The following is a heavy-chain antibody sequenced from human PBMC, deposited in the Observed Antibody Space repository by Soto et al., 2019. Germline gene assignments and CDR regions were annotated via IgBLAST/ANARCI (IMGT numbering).Heavy chain of an antibody. CDR1: GFPVGSNF. J-gene: IGHJ6*02. D-gene: IGHD3-22*01. CDR2: IYRGEST. Sequence: DVQLVESGGGLIQPGGSLRLSFAASGFPVGSNFIGGVRRGPGRGLGWVSTIYRGESTYYTDSVKGRFTISRDNSKNTLYLQMNSLRAEDTAVYYCARYYDYSGGTSGGMDVWGQGTTVTVSS. V-gene: IGHV3-53*01. CDR3: ARYYDYSGGTSGGMDV.